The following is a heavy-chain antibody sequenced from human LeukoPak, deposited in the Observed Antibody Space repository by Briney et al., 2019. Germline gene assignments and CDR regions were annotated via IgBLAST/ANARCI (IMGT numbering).Heavy chain of an antibody. D-gene: IGHD3-22*01. V-gene: IGHV4-39*01. CDR1: GGSISSSSYY. CDR2: IYYSGST. CDR3: ARLIVGYDSSGYYSNDY. J-gene: IGHJ4*02. Sequence: SETLSLTCTVSGGSISSSSYYWGWIRQPPGKGLEWIGSIYYSGSTYYNPSLKSRVTISVDTSKNQFSLKLSSVTAAYTALAYSARLIVGYDSSGYYSNDYWGQGTLVTVSS.